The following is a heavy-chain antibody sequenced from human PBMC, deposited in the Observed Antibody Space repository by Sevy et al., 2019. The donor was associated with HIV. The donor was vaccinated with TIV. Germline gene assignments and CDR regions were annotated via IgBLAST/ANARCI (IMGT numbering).Heavy chain of an antibody. V-gene: IGHV3-48*03. D-gene: IGHD3-10*01. CDR1: GFTFSSYE. CDR2: ISSSGSTI. J-gene: IGHJ5*02. CDR3: AREIVRFGEGRRFDP. Sequence: GGSLRLSCAASGFTFSSYEMNWVRQAPGKGLEWVSYISSSGSTIYYADSVKGRFTISRDNAKNSLYLQMNSLRAEDTAVYYCAREIVRFGEGRRFDPWGQGTLVTVSS.